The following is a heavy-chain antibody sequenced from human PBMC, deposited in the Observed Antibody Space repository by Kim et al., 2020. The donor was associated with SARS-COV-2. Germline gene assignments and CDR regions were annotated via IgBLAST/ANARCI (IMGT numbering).Heavy chain of an antibody. CDR2: IISIFGTA. J-gene: IGHJ4*02. Sequence: SVKVSCKASGGTFSSYAISWVRQAPGQGLEWMGGIISIFGTANYAQKFQGRVTITADESTSTAYMELSSLRSEDTAVYYCARVTYDSSGPPGDYWGQGTLVTVSS. CDR1: GGTFSSYA. CDR3: ARVTYDSSGPPGDY. D-gene: IGHD3-22*01. V-gene: IGHV1-69*13.